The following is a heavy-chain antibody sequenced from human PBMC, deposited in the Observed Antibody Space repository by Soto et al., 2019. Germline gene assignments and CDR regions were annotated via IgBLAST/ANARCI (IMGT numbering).Heavy chain of an antibody. D-gene: IGHD3-10*01. V-gene: IGHV1-69*13. CDR3: ARGEYYCSGRYYWFAT. CDR1: GGTFSSYA. CDR2: IIPIFGTA. Sequence: GAAVKVTCKASGGTFSSYAISWVRQAPGQGLEWMGGIIPIFGTANYAQKFQGRVTITADESTSTAYMELSSLRSEDTAVYYCARGEYYCSGRYYWFATSVQGTMVTGS. J-gene: IGHJ5*02.